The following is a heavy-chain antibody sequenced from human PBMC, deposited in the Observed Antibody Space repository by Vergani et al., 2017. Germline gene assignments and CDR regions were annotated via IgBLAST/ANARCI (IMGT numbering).Heavy chain of an antibody. V-gene: IGHV1-2*02. Sequence: QVQLVQSGAEVKKPGASVKVSCKASGYTFTSYGISWVRQAPGQGLEWMGWINPNSGGTNYAQKFQGRVTMTRDTSISTAYMELSRLRSDDTAVYYCARARIVGATTEAGYWGQGTLVTVSS. CDR1: GYTFTSYG. J-gene: IGHJ4*02. D-gene: IGHD1-26*01. CDR3: ARARIVGATTEAGY. CDR2: INPNSGGT.